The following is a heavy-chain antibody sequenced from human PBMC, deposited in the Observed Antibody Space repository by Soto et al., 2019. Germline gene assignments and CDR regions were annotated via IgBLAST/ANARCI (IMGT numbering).Heavy chain of an antibody. D-gene: IGHD2-2*03. CDR1: GYTFTSYG. CDR3: ARALDIVVVPAAECDC. CDR2: ISAYNGNT. Sequence: ASVKVSCKASGYTFTSYGISCVRQAPGQGLEWMGWISAYNGNTNYAQKLQGRVTMTTDTSTSTAYMELRSLRSDDTAVYYCARALDIVVVPAAECDCWGEQTLVNGSS. J-gene: IGHJ4*02. V-gene: IGHV1-18*01.